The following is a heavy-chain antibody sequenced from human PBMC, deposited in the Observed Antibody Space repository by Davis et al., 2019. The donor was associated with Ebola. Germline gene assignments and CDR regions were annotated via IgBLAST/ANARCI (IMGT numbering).Heavy chain of an antibody. CDR2: IGGSGDET. Sequence: GESLKISCAASGFTFSAYTMSWVRQAPGKGLEWVSGIGGSGDETSYADSVKGRFTISRDNSKNTLFLEMKSLRPEDTAVYYCAREENYYDSSGYYIYFDYWGQGTLVTVSS. CDR3: AREENYYDSSGYYIYFDY. J-gene: IGHJ4*02. D-gene: IGHD3-22*01. CDR1: GFTFSAYT. V-gene: IGHV3-23*01.